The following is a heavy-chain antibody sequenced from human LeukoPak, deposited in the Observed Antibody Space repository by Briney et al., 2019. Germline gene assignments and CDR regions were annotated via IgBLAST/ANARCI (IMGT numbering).Heavy chain of an antibody. CDR2: IKKDGSEK. D-gene: IGHD3-3*01. J-gene: IGHJ4*02. Sequence: PGGSLRLSCAASGFIFSDWWMGWVRQAPGKGLEWVASIKKDGSEKYYVDSVRGRFTISRDNAKNSLYLQMYSLRAEDTAVYYCARGIDEWLYLNYWGQGALVTVSS. V-gene: IGHV3-7*04. CDR1: GFIFSDWW. CDR3: ARGIDEWLYLNY.